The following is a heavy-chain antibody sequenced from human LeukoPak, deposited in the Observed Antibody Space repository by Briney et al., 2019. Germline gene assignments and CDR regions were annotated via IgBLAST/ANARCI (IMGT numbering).Heavy chain of an antibody. CDR1: GFTFSSYS. CDR2: ISSSSYI. J-gene: IGHJ6*03. V-gene: IGHV3-21*01. CDR3: ARASPKKILTTTQYYYYYYYMDV. Sequence: GGSLRLSCAASGFTFSSYSMNWVRQAPGKGLEWVSSISSSSYIYYADSVKGRFTISRDNAKNSLYLQMNSLRAEDTAVYYCARASPKKILTTTQYYYYYYYMDVWGKGTTVTVSS. D-gene: IGHD1-1*01.